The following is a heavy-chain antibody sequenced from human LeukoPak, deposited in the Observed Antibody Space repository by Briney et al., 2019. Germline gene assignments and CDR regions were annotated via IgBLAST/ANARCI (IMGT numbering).Heavy chain of an antibody. CDR2: ISSSSSYI. CDR1: GFTFSSYS. D-gene: IGHD6-13*01. V-gene: IGHV3-21*04. CDR3: ARDSGWFRFDS. J-gene: IGHJ4*02. Sequence: GGSLRLSCAASGFTFSSYSMNWVRQAPGKGLEWVSSISSSSSYIYYADSVKGRFTISRDNAKSSLYLQMNGLRAEDTAVYFCARDSGWFRFDSWGQGTLVTVS.